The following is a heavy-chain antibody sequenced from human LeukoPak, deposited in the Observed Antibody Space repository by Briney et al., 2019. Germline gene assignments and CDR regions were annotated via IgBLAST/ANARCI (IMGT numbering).Heavy chain of an antibody. J-gene: IGHJ4*02. CDR2: IYYSGST. Sequence: SETLSLTCTVSGGSVSSGSYYWSWIRQPPGKGLEWIGYIYYSGSTNYNPSLKSRVTMSVDTSKNQFSLKLSSVTAADTAVYYCARAYDSSGYYDYGYWGQGTLVTVSS. V-gene: IGHV4-61*01. CDR3: ARAYDSSGYYDYGY. D-gene: IGHD3-22*01. CDR1: GGSVSSGSYY.